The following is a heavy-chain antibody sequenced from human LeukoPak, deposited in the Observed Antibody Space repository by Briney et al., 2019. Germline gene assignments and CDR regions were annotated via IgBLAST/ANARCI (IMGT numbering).Heavy chain of an antibody. J-gene: IGHJ4*02. Sequence: ASVKVSCKASGYTFNWYGISWVRQAPGQGPEWMGWINTNNGDTNYVQKLQGRVTMTTDASTSTAYMELRSLRPDDTAVYYCARWVASPRFFDSWGQGTLVTVSS. CDR2: INTNNGDT. CDR1: GYTFNWYG. CDR3: ARWVASPRFFDS. V-gene: IGHV1-18*01. D-gene: IGHD5-12*01.